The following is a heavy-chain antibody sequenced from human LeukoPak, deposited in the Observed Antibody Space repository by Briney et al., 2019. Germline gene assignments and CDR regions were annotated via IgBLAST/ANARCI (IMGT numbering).Heavy chain of an antibody. D-gene: IGHD1-26*01. CDR2: ISYDGSNK. J-gene: IGHJ3*02. CDR1: GFTFSSYA. Sequence: GGSLRLSCAASGFTFSSYAMHWVRQAPGKGLGWVAVISYDGSNKYYADSVKGRFTISRDNSKNTLYPQMNSLRAEDTAVYYCARGKGELLSGAFDIWGQGTMVTVSS. CDR3: ARGKGELLSGAFDI. V-gene: IGHV3-30-3*01.